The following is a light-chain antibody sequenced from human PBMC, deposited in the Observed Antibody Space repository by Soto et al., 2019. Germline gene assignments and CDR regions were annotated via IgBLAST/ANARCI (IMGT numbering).Light chain of an antibody. CDR1: RTFASSY. J-gene: IGKJ2*01. Sequence: EIVLTQSPDTLSLSPGERATLACRASRTFASSYLAWYQQKPGQAPRLLIYAASTRATGIPDRFSGSGSGADFSLTIRRLEHEDSAVYYCQKYGSSPPYTFGQGTKME. CDR2: AAS. V-gene: IGKV3-20*01. CDR3: QKYGSSPPYT.